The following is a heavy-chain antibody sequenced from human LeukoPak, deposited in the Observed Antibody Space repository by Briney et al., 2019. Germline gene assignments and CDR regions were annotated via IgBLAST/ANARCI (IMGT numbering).Heavy chain of an antibody. Sequence: SETLSLTCTVSGGSISSSSYYWGWIRQPPGKGLEWIGSIYYSGSTYYNPSLKSRVTISVDTSKNQFSLKLSSVTAADTAVYYCTRVIWFGESKRDYWGQGTLVTVSS. CDR3: TRVIWFGESKRDY. CDR2: IYYSGST. D-gene: IGHD3-10*01. CDR1: GGSISSSSYY. V-gene: IGHV4-39*07. J-gene: IGHJ4*02.